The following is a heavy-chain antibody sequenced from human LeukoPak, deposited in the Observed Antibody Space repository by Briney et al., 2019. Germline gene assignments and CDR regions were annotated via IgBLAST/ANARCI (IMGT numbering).Heavy chain of an antibody. CDR3: AKGGKWDVTPFDY. D-gene: IGHD1-26*01. V-gene: IGHV3-23*01. Sequence: GGSLRLSCAASGFIFSSYSMNWVRQAPGKGLEWVSTISGGGGSTYYADSVKGRFTISRDNSKNTLYLQVNSLRAEDTAVYYCAKGGKWDVTPFDYWGQGTLVTVSS. J-gene: IGHJ4*02. CDR2: ISGGGGST. CDR1: GFIFSSYS.